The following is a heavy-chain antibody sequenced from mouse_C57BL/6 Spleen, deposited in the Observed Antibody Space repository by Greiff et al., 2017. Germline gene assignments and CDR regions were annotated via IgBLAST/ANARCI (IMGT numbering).Heavy chain of an antibody. J-gene: IGHJ4*01. CDR1: GYAFSSSW. CDR3: ARSRSGDAMGY. Sequence: QVQLQQSGPELVKPGASVKISCKASGYAFSSSWMNWVKQRPGKGLEWIGRIYPGDGDTNYNGKFKGKATLTADKSSSTAYMQLSSLTSEDSAVYFCARSRSGDAMGYWGQGTSVTVSS. V-gene: IGHV1-82*01. CDR2: IYPGDGDT.